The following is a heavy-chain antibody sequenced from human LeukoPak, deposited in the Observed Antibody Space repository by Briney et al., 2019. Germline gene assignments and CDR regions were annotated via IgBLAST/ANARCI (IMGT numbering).Heavy chain of an antibody. CDR3: ATHRERSAFDI. J-gene: IGHJ3*02. Sequence: GGSLTLSCAASGFTGSSNYMSWVRPAPGKGLEWISVIYIGSSTYHAASVKCRFTISRHNSRNTLYLQMNSLRAEDTAVYYCATHRERSAFDIWGQGTMVTVSS. CDR1: GFTGSSNY. CDR2: IYIGSST. V-gene: IGHV3-53*01.